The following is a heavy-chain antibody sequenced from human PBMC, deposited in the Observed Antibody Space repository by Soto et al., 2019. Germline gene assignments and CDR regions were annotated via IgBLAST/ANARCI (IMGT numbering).Heavy chain of an antibody. V-gene: IGHV4-31*03. CDR1: GGSISSGGFY. CDR3: ARDRDGSRSIGY. Sequence: QVQLQESGPGLVKPSQTLSLTCTVSGGSISSGGFYWSWIRQHPGKGLEWIGYMSYIGSTYYNPSLKSRVTMSVDTSKNQFSLKLSAVTAADTAVYYCARDRDGSRSIGYWGQGTLVTVSS. J-gene: IGHJ4*02. CDR2: MSYIGST. D-gene: IGHD3-10*01.